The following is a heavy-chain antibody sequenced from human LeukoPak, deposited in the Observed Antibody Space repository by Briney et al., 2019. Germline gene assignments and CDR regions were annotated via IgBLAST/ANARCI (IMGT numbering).Heavy chain of an antibody. CDR2: IDDSGVIR. D-gene: IGHD4/OR15-4a*01. J-gene: IGHJ6*02. CDR1: GFTFKTHA. CDR3: AKRLKRHYYYHYAMDV. Sequence: GSLRLSCAASGFTFKTHAMSWVRQAPGKGLEGVSRIDDSGVIRSYADSVKGRFTISRDNSKMTLPLPMTRLSAEDTAVYYCAKRLKRHYYYHYAMDVWGQGTTVTVSS. V-gene: IGHV3-23*01.